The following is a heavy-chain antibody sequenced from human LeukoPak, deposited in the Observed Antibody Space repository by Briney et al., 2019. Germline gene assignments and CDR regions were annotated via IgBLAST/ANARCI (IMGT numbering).Heavy chain of an antibody. CDR3: ARDNIGQWLPEDYFDY. V-gene: IGHV4-4*07. Sequence: PSETLSLACTVSGDSISTYYWSWIRQPAGKGLEWIGRIYTSGSTNYNPSLKSRVTMSVDTSKNQFSLKLSSVTAADTAVYYCARDNIGQWLPEDYFDYWGQGTLVTVSS. D-gene: IGHD6-19*01. CDR2: IYTSGST. J-gene: IGHJ4*02. CDR1: GDSISTYY.